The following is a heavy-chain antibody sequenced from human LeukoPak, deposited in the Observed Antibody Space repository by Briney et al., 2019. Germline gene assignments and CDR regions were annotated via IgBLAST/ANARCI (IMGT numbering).Heavy chain of an antibody. J-gene: IGHJ2*01. Sequence: SETLSLTCAVYGGSFSGYYWSWIRQPPGKGLEWIGRIYPSGSTNYNPSLKSRVTISVDTSKNQFSLKMTSVTAADTAVYYCARHPPTIFGHFDLWGRGTLVTVSS. CDR1: GGSFSGYY. CDR3: ARHPPTIFGHFDL. CDR2: IYPSGST. D-gene: IGHD3-9*01. V-gene: IGHV4-59*10.